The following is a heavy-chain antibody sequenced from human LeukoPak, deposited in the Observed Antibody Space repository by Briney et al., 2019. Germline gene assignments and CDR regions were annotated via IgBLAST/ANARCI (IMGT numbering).Heavy chain of an antibody. D-gene: IGHD3-22*01. J-gene: IGHJ4*02. Sequence: ASVKVSCKASGYTFTSYDINWVRQATGQGLEWMGGFDPEDGETIYAQKFQGRVTMTEDTSTDTTYMELSSLRSEDTAVYYCATPRDDSSGYSHNFDYWGQGTLVTVSS. CDR2: FDPEDGET. CDR3: ATPRDDSSGYSHNFDY. CDR1: GYTFTSYD. V-gene: IGHV1-24*01.